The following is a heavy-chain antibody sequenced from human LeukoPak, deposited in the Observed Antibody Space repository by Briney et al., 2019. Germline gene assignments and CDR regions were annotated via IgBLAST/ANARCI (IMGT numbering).Heavy chain of an antibody. Sequence: ASVKVSCKASGYTFTSYGISWVRQAPGQGLEWMGWISAYNGNTDYAQKLQGRVTMTTDTSTSTAYMGLRSLRSDDTAVYYCARGPTVTSSNDYWGQGTLVTVSS. D-gene: IGHD4-17*01. CDR3: ARGPTVTSSNDY. CDR1: GYTFTSYG. J-gene: IGHJ4*02. CDR2: ISAYNGNT. V-gene: IGHV1-18*01.